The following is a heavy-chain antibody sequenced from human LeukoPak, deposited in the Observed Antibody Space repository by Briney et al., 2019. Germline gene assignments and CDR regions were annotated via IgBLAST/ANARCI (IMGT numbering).Heavy chain of an antibody. V-gene: IGHV4-4*02. J-gene: IGHJ4*02. CDR3: ARVGVDYSGNIIKYYFDY. CDR1: GGSISSSNW. CDR2: IYHSGST. D-gene: IGHD4-23*01. Sequence: SETLSLTCAVPGGSISSSNWWSWIRQPPGQGLEWIGEIYHSGSTNYNPSLKSRVTISVDKSKTQFSLKLSSVTAADTAVYYCARVGVDYSGNIIKYYFDYWGQGTLVTVSS.